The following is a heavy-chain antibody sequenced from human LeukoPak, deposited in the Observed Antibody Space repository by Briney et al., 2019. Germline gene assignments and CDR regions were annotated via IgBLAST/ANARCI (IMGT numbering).Heavy chain of an antibody. D-gene: IGHD3-10*01. J-gene: IGHJ4*03. Sequence: GGSLRLSCAASGFAFSAYYMNWIRQVPGKGLEWVSYISTTSSYTNYADSVKGRFTISRDDAKNSLYLQMNSLRADDTAVYYCARDRSGGYFDYWGQGTLVTVSS. V-gene: IGHV3-11*06. CDR1: GFAFSAYY. CDR3: ARDRSGGYFDY. CDR2: ISTTSSYT.